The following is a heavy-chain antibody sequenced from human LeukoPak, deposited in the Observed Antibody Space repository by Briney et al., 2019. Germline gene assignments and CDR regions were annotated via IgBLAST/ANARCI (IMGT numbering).Heavy chain of an antibody. CDR1: GFTFSSYA. D-gene: IGHD6-19*01. V-gene: IGHV3-30-3*01. CDR3: ARERLVAGPVEYYYYGMDV. Sequence: GGSLRLSCAASGFTFSSYAMHWVRQAPGKGLEWVAVISYDGSNKYYADSVKGRFTISRDNSKNTLYLQMNSLRAEDTAVYYCARERLVAGPVEYYYYGMDVWGQGTTVTVSS. J-gene: IGHJ6*02. CDR2: ISYDGSNK.